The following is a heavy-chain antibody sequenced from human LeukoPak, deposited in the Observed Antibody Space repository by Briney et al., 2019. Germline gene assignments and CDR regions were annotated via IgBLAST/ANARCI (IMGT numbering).Heavy chain of an antibody. Sequence: PGRSLRLSCAASGFTFDDYATHWVRQAPGKGLEWVSGISWNSGSIGYADSVKGRFTISRDNAKNSLYLQMNSLRAEDTAVYYCARDLTFPYGGSYGAFDIWGQGTMVTVSS. CDR3: ARDLTFPYGGSYGAFDI. V-gene: IGHV3-9*01. D-gene: IGHD1-26*01. CDR2: ISWNSGSI. CDR1: GFTFDDYA. J-gene: IGHJ3*02.